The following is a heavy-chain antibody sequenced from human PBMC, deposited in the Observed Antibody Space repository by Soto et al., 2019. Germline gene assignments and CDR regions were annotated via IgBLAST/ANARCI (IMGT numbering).Heavy chain of an antibody. J-gene: IGHJ6*02. D-gene: IGHD5-18*01. V-gene: IGHV1-8*01. Sequence: ASVKVSCKASGYXFTSYDINWVRQATGQGLEWMGWMNPNSGNTGYAQKFQGRVTMTRNTSISTAYMELSSLRSEDTAVYYCASVDTAIPVYGMDVWGQGTTVTVSS. CDR1: GYXFTSYD. CDR2: MNPNSGNT. CDR3: ASVDTAIPVYGMDV.